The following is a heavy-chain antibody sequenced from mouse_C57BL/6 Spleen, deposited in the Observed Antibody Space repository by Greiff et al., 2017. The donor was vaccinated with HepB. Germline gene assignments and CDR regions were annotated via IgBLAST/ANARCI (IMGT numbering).Heavy chain of an antibody. D-gene: IGHD2-4*01. CDR2: IYPGDGDT. V-gene: IGHV1-82*01. CDR3: ASPYDFAYYAMDY. J-gene: IGHJ4*01. Sequence: SGPELVKPGASVKISCKASGYAFSSSWMNWVKQRPGKGLEWIGRIYPGDGDTNYNGKFKGKATLTADKSSSTAYMQLSSLTSEDSAVYFCASPYDFAYYAMDYWGQGTSVTVSS. CDR1: GYAFSSSW.